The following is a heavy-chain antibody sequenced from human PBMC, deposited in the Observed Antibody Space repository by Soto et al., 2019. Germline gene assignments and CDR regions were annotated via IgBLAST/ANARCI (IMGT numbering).Heavy chain of an antibody. J-gene: IGHJ6*02. CDR3: SRAMADWWTSYYSYGLDV. V-gene: IGHV4-61*01. CDR1: GDSLSVSGDSNNNHY. Sequence: SETLSLTCTVSGDSLSVSGDSNNNHYWSWVRQPPGKGLEWIGSIYYSGATNYNPSLKSRVTMSADTSKNKFSLNLSSVTAAETAIYYCSRAMADWWTSYYSYGLDVWYPETSVNGSS. D-gene: IGHD2-8*02. CDR2: IYYSGAT.